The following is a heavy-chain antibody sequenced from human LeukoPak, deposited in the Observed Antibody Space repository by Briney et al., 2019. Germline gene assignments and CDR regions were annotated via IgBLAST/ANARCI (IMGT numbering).Heavy chain of an antibody. V-gene: IGHV4-4*02. J-gene: IGHJ4*02. CDR1: GGSISSSNW. Sequence: SGTLSLTCAVSGGSISSSNWWSWVRQPPGKGLEWIGEIYHSGSTNYNPSLKSRVTISVDKSKNQFSLKLSSVTAADTAVYYCARAHYSSSSNLDYWGQGTLVTVSS. CDR3: ARAHYSSSSNLDY. CDR2: IYHSGST. D-gene: IGHD6-6*01.